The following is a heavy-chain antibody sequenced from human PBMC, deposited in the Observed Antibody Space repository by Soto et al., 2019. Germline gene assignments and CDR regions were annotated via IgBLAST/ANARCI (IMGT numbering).Heavy chain of an antibody. CDR2: ISAYNGNT. CDR1: GYTFTSYG. Sequence: ASVKVSCKASGYTFTSYGISWVRQAPGQGLEWMGWISAYNGNTNYAQKLQGRVTMTTDTSTSTAYMELRSLRSDDTAVYYCAKGVDSSNWYPGYFDYWGQGTLVTVSS. CDR3: AKGVDSSNWYPGYFDY. J-gene: IGHJ4*02. D-gene: IGHD6-13*01. V-gene: IGHV1-18*01.